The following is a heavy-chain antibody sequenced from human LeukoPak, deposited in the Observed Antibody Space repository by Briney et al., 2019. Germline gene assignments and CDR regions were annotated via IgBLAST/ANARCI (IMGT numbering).Heavy chain of an antibody. CDR2: ISTDGTST. J-gene: IGHJ4*02. CDR1: GFTFSSYW. CDR3: AGCGGDCYSPDS. V-gene: IGHV3-74*01. Sequence: GGSLRLSCAASGFTFSSYWMHWVRQAPGEGLVWVSRISTDGTSTSYADSVKGRFTISRDNAKNTLYLQMNSLRAEDTAVYYCAGCGGDCYSPDSWGQGALVIVSS. D-gene: IGHD2-21*01.